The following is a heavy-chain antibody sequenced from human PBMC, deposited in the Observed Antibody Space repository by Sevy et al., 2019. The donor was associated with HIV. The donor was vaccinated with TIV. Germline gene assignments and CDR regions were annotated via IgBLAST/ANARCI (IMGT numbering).Heavy chain of an antibody. J-gene: IGHJ6*02. Sequence: GGSLRLSCAASGFTFSSYAMHWVRQVPGKGLEWVAVISYDGSNKYYADSVKGRFTISRDNSKNTLYLQMNSLRAEDTAVYYCARDESSVAPRYYYYGMDVWGQGTTVTVSS. CDR1: GFTFSSYA. CDR2: ISYDGSNK. V-gene: IGHV3-30-3*01. D-gene: IGHD2-15*01. CDR3: ARDESSVAPRYYYYGMDV.